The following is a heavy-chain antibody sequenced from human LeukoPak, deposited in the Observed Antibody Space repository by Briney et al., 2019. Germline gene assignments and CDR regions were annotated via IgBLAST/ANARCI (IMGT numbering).Heavy chain of an antibody. D-gene: IGHD3-9*01. CDR1: GFTFSSY. V-gene: IGHV3-21*01. J-gene: IGHJ4*02. Sequence: PGGSLSPSCAVSGFTFSSYMNWVRQAPGKGLEWVSSISSTSSYIYYADSVKGRFTISRDNAKNSLYLQMNSLRADDTAVYYCARGQSRYFDWYLGFFDYWGQGTLVTVSS. CDR2: ISSTSSYI. CDR3: ARGQSRYFDWYLGFFDY.